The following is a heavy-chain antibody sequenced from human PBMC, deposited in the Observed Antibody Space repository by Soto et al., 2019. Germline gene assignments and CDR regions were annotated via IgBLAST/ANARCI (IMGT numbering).Heavy chain of an antibody. J-gene: IGHJ4*02. V-gene: IGHV1-69*04. CDR2: VNPILSLS. CDR1: GDTFSFYS. CDR3: ATSSGSGYRAFDY. D-gene: IGHD3-10*01. Sequence: QVQLVQSGAEVKRPGSSVKVSCKASGDTFSFYSINWVRQAPGLGLEWMGRVNPILSLSNYGQRFQDRVTMTADKSTSTAYMELSGLRSEDTGMYYCATSSGSGYRAFDYWGQGALVSVSS.